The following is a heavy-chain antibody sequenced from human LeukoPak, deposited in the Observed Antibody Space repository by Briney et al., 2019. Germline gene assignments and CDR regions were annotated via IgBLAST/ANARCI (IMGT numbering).Heavy chain of an antibody. Sequence: ASVKVSCKASGYTFTSYGISWVRQAPAQGLEGMGWISAYKGNTNYAQKLQGRVTMTTDTSTSTAYMELRSLRSDDTAVYYCARDLTAYYDFWSGGDYWGEGTLVTVSS. J-gene: IGHJ4*02. V-gene: IGHV1-18*01. D-gene: IGHD3-3*01. CDR1: GYTFTSYG. CDR2: ISAYKGNT. CDR3: ARDLTAYYDFWSGGDY.